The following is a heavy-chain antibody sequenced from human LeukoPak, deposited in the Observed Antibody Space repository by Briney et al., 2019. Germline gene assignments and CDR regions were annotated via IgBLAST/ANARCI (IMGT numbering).Heavy chain of an antibody. D-gene: IGHD6-13*01. V-gene: IGHV1-8*01. Sequence: ASVKVSCKASGYTFTSYDINWVRQATGQGLEWMGWMNPNSGNTGYAQKFQGRVTMTRNTSISTAYMELSSLRSEDTAVYYCATSGSSWRNDAFDIWGQGTMVTVSS. CDR2: MNPNSGNT. CDR1: GYTFTSYD. CDR3: ATSGSSWRNDAFDI. J-gene: IGHJ3*02.